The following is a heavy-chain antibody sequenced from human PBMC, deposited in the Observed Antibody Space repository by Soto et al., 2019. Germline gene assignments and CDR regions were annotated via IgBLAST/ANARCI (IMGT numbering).Heavy chain of an antibody. CDR1: GFTFSSYG. J-gene: IGHJ2*01. CDR2: ISYDGSNK. V-gene: IGHV3-30*18. Sequence: QVQLVESGGGVVQPGRSLRLYCAASGFTFSSYGMHWVRQAPGKGLEWVAVISYDGSNKYYADSVKGRFTISRDNSKNTLYLQMNGLRAEDTAVYYCAKVSGDYWYFDLWGRGTLVTVSS. CDR3: AKVSGDYWYFDL. D-gene: IGHD4-17*01.